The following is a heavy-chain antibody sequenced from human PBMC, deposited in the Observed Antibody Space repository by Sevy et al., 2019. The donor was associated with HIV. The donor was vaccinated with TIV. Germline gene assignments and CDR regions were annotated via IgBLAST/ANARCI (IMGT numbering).Heavy chain of an antibody. V-gene: IGHV3-7*01. CDR2: ISQDGSEK. Sequence: GGSLRLSCAASRFSFAWYWMSWVRQTPEKGLEWVANISQDGSEKNYVDSVKGRFTISRDNAKNSLYLQMNSLRVEDTAVYYCASKGGSRLNDAFDTWGQGTMVTVSS. J-gene: IGHJ3*02. D-gene: IGHD3-10*01. CDR1: RFSFAWYW. CDR3: ASKGGSRLNDAFDT.